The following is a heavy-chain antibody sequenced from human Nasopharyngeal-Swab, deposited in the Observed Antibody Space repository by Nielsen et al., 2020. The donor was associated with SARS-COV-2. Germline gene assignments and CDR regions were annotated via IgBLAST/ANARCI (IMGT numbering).Heavy chain of an antibody. Sequence: GKSLKISCAASGFTFSSYGMHWVRQAPGKGLEWVAVISYDGSNKYYADSVKGRFTISRDNSKNTLYLQMNSLRAEDTAVYYCATDIVATISGPTPQYYFDYWGQGTLVTVSS. V-gene: IGHV3-30*03. CDR3: ATDIVATISGPTPQYYFDY. CDR2: ISYDGSNK. CDR1: GFTFSSYG. J-gene: IGHJ4*02. D-gene: IGHD5-12*01.